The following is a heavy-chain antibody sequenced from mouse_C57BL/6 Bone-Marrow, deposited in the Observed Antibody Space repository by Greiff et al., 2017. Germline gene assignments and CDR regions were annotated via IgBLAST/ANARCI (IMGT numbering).Heavy chain of an antibody. J-gene: IGHJ2*01. D-gene: IGHD1-1*01. Sequence: QVQLQQPGAELVKPGASVKLSCKASGYTFTSYWMQWVKQRPGQGLEWIGEIDPSDSYTNYNQKFKGKATLTVDTSSSTAYMQLSSLTSEDSAVYYCARDFPNYYSSSSYYFDYWGQGTTLTVSS. CDR1: GYTFTSYW. V-gene: IGHV1-50*01. CDR3: ARDFPNYYSSSSYYFDY. CDR2: IDPSDSYT.